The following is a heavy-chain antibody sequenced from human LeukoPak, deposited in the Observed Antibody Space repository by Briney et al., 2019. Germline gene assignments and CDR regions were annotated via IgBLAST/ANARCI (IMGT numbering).Heavy chain of an antibody. CDR1: GYTLTELS. CDR2: FDPEDGET. CDR3: AKLYGDYGQNYYYGMTS. Sequence: ASVKVSCKVSGYTLTELSMHWVRQAPGKGLEWMGGFDPEDGETIYAQKFQGRVTMTEDTSTDTAYMELSSLRSEDTAVYYCAKLYGDYGQNYYYGMTSGAKGPRSPSP. D-gene: IGHD4-17*01. V-gene: IGHV1-24*01. J-gene: IGHJ6*02.